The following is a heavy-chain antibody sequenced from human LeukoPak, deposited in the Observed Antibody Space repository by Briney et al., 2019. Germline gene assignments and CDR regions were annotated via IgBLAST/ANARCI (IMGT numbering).Heavy chain of an antibody. V-gene: IGHV3-30*04. D-gene: IGHD3-22*01. J-gene: IGHJ4*02. Sequence: GGSLRLSCAASGFTFSSHALHWVRQAPGKGLEWVAVISYDGSNKYYADSVKGRFTISRDNSKNTLYLQMNSLRAEDTAVYYCAKEIMGNYYDSSGYYPGFDYWGQGTLVTVSS. CDR1: GFTFSSHA. CDR2: ISYDGSNK. CDR3: AKEIMGNYYDSSGYYPGFDY.